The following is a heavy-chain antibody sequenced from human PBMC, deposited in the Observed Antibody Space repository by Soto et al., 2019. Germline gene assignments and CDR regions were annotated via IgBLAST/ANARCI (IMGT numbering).Heavy chain of an antibody. Sequence: SVKVSCKASGGTFSSYAISWVRQAPGQGLEWMGGIIPIFGTANYAQKFQGRVTITADKSTSTAYMELSSLRSEDTAVYYCARGGITMGRWFDPWGQGTLVTVSS. J-gene: IGHJ5*02. D-gene: IGHD3-10*01. V-gene: IGHV1-69*06. CDR1: GGTFSSYA. CDR2: IIPIFGTA. CDR3: ARGGITMGRWFDP.